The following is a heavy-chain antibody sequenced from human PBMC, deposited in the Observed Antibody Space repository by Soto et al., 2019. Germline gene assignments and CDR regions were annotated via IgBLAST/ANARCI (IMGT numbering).Heavy chain of an antibody. J-gene: IGHJ6*02. D-gene: IGHD2-15*01. CDR1: GFSLSTSGMC. Sequence: SGPTLVNPTHTLTLTCTFSGFSLSTSGMCVSWIRQPPGKALEWLALIDWDDDKYYSTSLKTRLTISKDTSKNQVVLTMTNMDPVDTATYYCARIKVMCSGGSCSYYYYYGMDVWGQGTTVTVSS. CDR3: ARIKVMCSGGSCSYYYYYGMDV. CDR2: IDWDDDK. V-gene: IGHV2-70*01.